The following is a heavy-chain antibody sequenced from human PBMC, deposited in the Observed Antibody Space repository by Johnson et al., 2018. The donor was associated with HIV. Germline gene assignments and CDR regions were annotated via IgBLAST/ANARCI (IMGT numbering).Heavy chain of an antibody. CDR2: IKQDGSEK. D-gene: IGHD6-13*01. V-gene: IGHV3-7*01. J-gene: IGHJ3*01. Sequence: EKLVESGGGLVQPGGSLRLSCAASGFTFSSYWMSWVRQAPGRGLEWVANIKQDGSEKYYVDSVKGRFTISRDNAKNSLYLQMNSLRAEDTAVYYCARDDTGYSSSFDAFDVWGQGTMVTVSS. CDR1: GFTFSSYW. CDR3: ARDDTGYSSSFDAFDV.